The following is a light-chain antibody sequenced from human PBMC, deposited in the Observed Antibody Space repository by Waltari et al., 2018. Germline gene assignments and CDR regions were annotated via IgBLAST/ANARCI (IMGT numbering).Light chain of an antibody. CDR2: EDD. J-gene: IGLJ2*01. CDR1: SGDIVGDY. V-gene: IGLV6-57*03. CDR3: QSYDNNIVL. Sequence: NFMLTQPHSVSESPGKTVTISCTRNSGDIVGDYVQWYQQCPGSAPTTVIYEDDQRPSGVPDRFSGSIDTSNSASLTISRLRTEDEADYYCQSYDNNIVLFGGGTKLTVL.